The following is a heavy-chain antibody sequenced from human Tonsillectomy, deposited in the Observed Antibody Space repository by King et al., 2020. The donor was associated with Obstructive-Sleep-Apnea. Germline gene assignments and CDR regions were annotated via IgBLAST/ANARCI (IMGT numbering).Heavy chain of an antibody. J-gene: IGHJ5*02. Sequence: VQLQQSCPGLVKPSQTLSLTCAISGDSVSNNTAFWNWIRQSPSIGLECLGRTYYRSKWFNEYAESVKSRITINPDTSKNQFSLQLNSVTPGDTAVYYCAGARSYYYTWGQGTLVTVSS. CDR3: AGARSYYYT. CDR2: TYYRSKWFN. V-gene: IGHV6-1*01. D-gene: IGHD3-22*01. CDR1: GDSVSNNTAF.